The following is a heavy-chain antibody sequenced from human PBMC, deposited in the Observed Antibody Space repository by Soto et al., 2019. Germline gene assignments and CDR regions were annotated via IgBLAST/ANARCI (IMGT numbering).Heavy chain of an antibody. CDR3: VRRSPEDAFDI. J-gene: IGHJ3*02. CDR1: GGSIISGGYS. Sequence: PSETLSLTSAVSGGSIISGGYSWGWIRQPPGKGLQWIGHIYEGGNTYYTPSLESRVAISTDKSKNQFSLRLSSVTAADTAVYYCVRRSPEDAFDIWGQGTMVTVSS. V-gene: IGHV4-30-2*01. CDR2: IYEGGNT.